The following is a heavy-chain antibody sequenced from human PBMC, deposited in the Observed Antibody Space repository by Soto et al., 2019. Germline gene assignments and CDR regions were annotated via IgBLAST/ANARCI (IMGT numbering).Heavy chain of an antibody. CDR2: IIPIFATA. CDR1: GGTFSSYA. CDR3: ACPPRSRRDYYGMAV. J-gene: IGHJ6*02. V-gene: IGHV1-69*12. Sequence: QVQLVQSGAEVKKPGSSVKVSCKASGGTFSSYAISWVRQAPGQGLEWMGGIIPIFATANYAQKLQGSITITADQSTSTADMELSSLRSQDRALFYWACPPRSRRDYYGMAVWGQGTTVTVS. D-gene: IGHD2-2*01.